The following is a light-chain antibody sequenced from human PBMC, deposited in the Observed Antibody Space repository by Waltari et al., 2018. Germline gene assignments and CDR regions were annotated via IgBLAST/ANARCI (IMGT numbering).Light chain of an antibody. J-gene: IGLJ2*01. CDR3: CSFAGSHTYVV. Sequence: QSALTQPRSVSGSPGQSVTISCTGTSSDVGGYNYVSWYQQPPGKPPQLMIYDVSKRPSGVPARFAGSKSGNTASLTISGLQTEDEADYYCCSFAGSHTYVVFGGGTKLTVL. CDR2: DVS. CDR1: SSDVGGYNY. V-gene: IGLV2-11*01.